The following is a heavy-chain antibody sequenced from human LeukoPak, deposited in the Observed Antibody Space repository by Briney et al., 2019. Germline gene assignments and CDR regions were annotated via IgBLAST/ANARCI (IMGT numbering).Heavy chain of an antibody. J-gene: IGHJ4*02. CDR2: IIPIFGTA. Sequence: ASVKVSCKASGGTFSSYAISWVRQAPGQGLEWMGGIIPIFGTANYAQMFQGRVTITADESTSTAYMELSSLRSEDTAVYYCARDRAGGEITMVFRLWGQGTLVTVSS. CDR3: ARDRAGGEITMVFRL. CDR1: GGTFSSYA. D-gene: IGHD3-10*01. V-gene: IGHV1-69*01.